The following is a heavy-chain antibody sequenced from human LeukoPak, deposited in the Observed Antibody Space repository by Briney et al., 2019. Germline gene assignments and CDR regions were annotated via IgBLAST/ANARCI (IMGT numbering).Heavy chain of an antibody. Sequence: SETLSLTCAVYGGSFSGYYWSWIRQPPGKGLEWIGEINHSGRPNYNPSRKGRVTISVDTSKNQFSLKLSSVTAADTAVYYCAGIAVAGTRWFDYWGQGTLVTVSS. CDR3: AGIAVAGTRWFDY. D-gene: IGHD6-19*01. J-gene: IGHJ4*02. CDR1: GGSFSGYY. V-gene: IGHV4-34*01. CDR2: INHSGRP.